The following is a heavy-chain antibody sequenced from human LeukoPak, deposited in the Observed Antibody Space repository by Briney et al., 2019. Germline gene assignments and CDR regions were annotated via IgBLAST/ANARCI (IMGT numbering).Heavy chain of an antibody. CDR1: GYTFTGYY. Sequence: ASVKVSCKASGYTFTGYYMHWVRQAPGQRPEWMGWINPHNGDTNYRQTFQGRVTMTSDTSISTAYMELNRLTSDDTAVYYCARDNIAEVPTAMSYNWFDPWGQGTLVTVSS. J-gene: IGHJ5*02. V-gene: IGHV1-2*02. CDR3: ARDNIAEVPTAMSYNWFDP. D-gene: IGHD2-2*01. CDR2: INPHNGDT.